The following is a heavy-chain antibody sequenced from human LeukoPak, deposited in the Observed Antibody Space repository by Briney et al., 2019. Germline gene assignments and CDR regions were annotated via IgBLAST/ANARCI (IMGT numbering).Heavy chain of an antibody. D-gene: IGHD1-26*01. CDR3: ARTGGLGWFDP. Sequence: PSETLSLTCTVSGGSISSSSSSSYYWGWVRQPPGKGLERIGTIFYSGNTYYNPSLKSRVTISVDTSKNQFSLKLNSVTAADTAMYYCARTGGLGWFDPWGQGTLVTVSS. CDR2: IFYSGNT. CDR1: GGSISSSSSSSYY. V-gene: IGHV4-39*01. J-gene: IGHJ5*02.